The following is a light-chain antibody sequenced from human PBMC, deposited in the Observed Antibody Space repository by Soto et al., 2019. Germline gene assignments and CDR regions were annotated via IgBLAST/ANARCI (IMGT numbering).Light chain of an antibody. J-gene: IGLJ2*01. Sequence: QSVLTQSPSASASLGASVKLTCTLSSGHSSNAIAWHQQQPEKGPRYLMKLSGDGSHYKGDGIPDRFSGSSSGAERYLIISSLQSEDEADFYCQTWGTGVRVFGGGTKLTVL. V-gene: IGLV4-69*01. CDR3: QTWGTGVRV. CDR1: SGHSSNA. CDR2: LSGDGSH.